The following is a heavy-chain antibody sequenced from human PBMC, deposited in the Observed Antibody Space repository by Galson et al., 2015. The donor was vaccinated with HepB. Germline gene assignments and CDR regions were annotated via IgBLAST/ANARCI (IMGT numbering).Heavy chain of an antibody. D-gene: IGHD3-16*01. CDR1: GITFSRYI. CDR2: VVNDGGNE. J-gene: IGHJ4*02. V-gene: IGHV3-30-3*01. Sequence: SLRLSCAASGITFSRYIVHWVRQAPGKGLEWVTRVVNDGGNEDYADSVKGRFTVSRDNSKNTLFLQMDRLTPEDTAVYYCVRDLGTALDNWGQGVPVTVSS. CDR3: VRDLGTALDN.